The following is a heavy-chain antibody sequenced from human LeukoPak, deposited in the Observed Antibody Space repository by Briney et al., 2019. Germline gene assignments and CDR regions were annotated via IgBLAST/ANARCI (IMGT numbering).Heavy chain of an antibody. CDR2: ISSSSSYI. CDR1: GFTFSSYS. J-gene: IGHJ6*02. D-gene: IGHD3-10*01. V-gene: IGHV3-21*01. Sequence: PGGSLRLSCAASGFTFSSYSMNWVRQAPGKGLEWVSSISSSSSYIYYADSVKGRFTISRDNAKNSLYLQMNSLRAEDTAVYYCARDLYYGSGSYYSGTYYYGMDVWGQGTTVTVSS. CDR3: ARDLYYGSGSYYSGTYYYGMDV.